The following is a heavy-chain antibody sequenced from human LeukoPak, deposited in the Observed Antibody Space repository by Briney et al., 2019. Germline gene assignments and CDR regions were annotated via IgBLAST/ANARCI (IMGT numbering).Heavy chain of an antibody. Sequence: GGSLRLSCAASGFTFSSYEMNWVRQAPGKGLEGVSYISTSGGTIYYADSVKGRFTISRDNAKNSVHLQMNSLRAEDTAFYYCARAGYYFDYWGQGTLVTVSS. V-gene: IGHV3-48*03. CDR3: ARAGYYFDY. J-gene: IGHJ4*02. CDR2: ISTSGGTI. CDR1: GFTFSSYE.